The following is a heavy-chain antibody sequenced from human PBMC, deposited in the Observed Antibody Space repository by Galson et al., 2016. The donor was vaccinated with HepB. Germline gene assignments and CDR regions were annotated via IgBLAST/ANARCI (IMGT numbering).Heavy chain of an antibody. D-gene: IGHD2-2*01. CDR3: AAHCTTTTWPSKLVGFVFYYYAMDA. Sequence: SVKVSCKASGSFFSTYAVTWMRQAPGHGLEWVGGSVPIFGTSNYAQNFQGRVTITTDESMSTAYMELSSLTSEDTAVYYCAAHCTTTTWPSKLVGFVFYYYAMDAWGQGTTVTVSS. J-gene: IGHJ6*02. V-gene: IGHV1-69*05. CDR2: SVPIFGTS. CDR1: GSFFSTYA.